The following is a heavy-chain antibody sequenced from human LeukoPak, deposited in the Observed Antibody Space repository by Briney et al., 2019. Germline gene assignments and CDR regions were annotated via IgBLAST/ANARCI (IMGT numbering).Heavy chain of an antibody. CDR1: GFTFSSHA. D-gene: IGHD6-13*01. J-gene: IGHJ6*02. V-gene: IGHV3-30*18. CDR2: ISNDGNNK. CDR3: AKRIGAAGTTYYGMDV. Sequence: GKSLRLSCAASGFTFSSHAMHWVRQAPGKGLEWVALISNDGNNKYYAASVKGRFNISRDNSKNTLNLQMNSLRAEDTAVYYCAKRIGAAGTTYYGMDVWGQGTTVTVSS.